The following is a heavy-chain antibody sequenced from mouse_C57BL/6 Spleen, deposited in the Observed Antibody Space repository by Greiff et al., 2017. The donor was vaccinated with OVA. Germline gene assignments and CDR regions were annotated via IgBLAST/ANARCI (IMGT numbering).Heavy chain of an antibody. CDR3: ARRDYYDYAPSAMDY. J-gene: IGHJ4*01. CDR1: GYAFSSSW. Sequence: QVQLKESGPELVKPGASVKISCKASGYAFSSSWMNWVKQRPGKGLEWIGRIYPGDGDTNYNGKFKGKATLTADKSSSTAYMQLSSLTSEDSAVYFCARRDYYDYAPSAMDYWGQGTSVTVSS. V-gene: IGHV1-82*01. CDR2: IYPGDGDT. D-gene: IGHD2-4*01.